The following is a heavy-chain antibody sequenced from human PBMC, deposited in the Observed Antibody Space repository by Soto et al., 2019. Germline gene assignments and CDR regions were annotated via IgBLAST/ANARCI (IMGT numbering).Heavy chain of an antibody. D-gene: IGHD6-13*01. V-gene: IGHV3-30-3*01. J-gene: IGHJ6*02. CDR1: GFTFSSYA. CDR3: ARDLKQQLVSVGLYGMDV. CDR2: ISYDGSNK. Sequence: QVQLVESGGGVVQPGRSLRLSCAASGFTFSSYAMHWVRQAPGKGLEWVAVISYDGSNKYYADSVKGRFTISRDNSKNTLYLQMNSLRAEDTAVYYCARDLKQQLVSVGLYGMDVWGQGTTVTVSS.